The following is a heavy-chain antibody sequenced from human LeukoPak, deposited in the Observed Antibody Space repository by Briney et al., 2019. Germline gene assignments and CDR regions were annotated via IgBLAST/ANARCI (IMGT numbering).Heavy chain of an antibody. D-gene: IGHD3-22*01. CDR3: ARGGLGSSGYYYGLDFDY. CDR1: GYTFTGYY. J-gene: IGHJ4*02. CDR2: INPNSGGT. V-gene: IGHV1-2*02. Sequence: ASVKVSCKASGYTFTGYYMHWVRQAPGQGLEWMGWINPNSGGTNYAQKFQGRVTMTRDTSIRTAYMELSRLRSDDTAVYYCARGGLGSSGYYYGLDFDYWGQGTLVTVSS.